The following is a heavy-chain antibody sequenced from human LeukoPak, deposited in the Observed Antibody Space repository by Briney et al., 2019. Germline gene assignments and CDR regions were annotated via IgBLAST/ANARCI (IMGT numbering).Heavy chain of an antibody. CDR1: GFTFRSYA. D-gene: IGHD3-10*01. CDR2: ISGSGGST. V-gene: IGHV3-23*01. J-gene: IGHJ6*03. CDR3: ARDPGEWDGNMDV. Sequence: GGSLRLSCAASGFTFRSYAMSWVRQAPGKGLEWVSTISGSGGSTYYADSVKGRFTISRDNSKNTLYLQMNSLRAEDTAVYYCARDPGEWDGNMDVWGKGTTVTVSS.